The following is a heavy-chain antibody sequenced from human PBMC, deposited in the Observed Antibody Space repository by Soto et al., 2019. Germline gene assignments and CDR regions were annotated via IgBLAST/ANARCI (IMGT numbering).Heavy chain of an antibody. V-gene: IGHV1-18*01. CDR3: ARTPTIFGVATVDY. CDR2: ISAYNGNT. J-gene: IGHJ4*02. Sequence: GASVKVSCKAPGYTFTSYGISWVRQAPGQGLEWMGWISAYNGNTNYAQKLQGRVTMTTDTSTSTAYMELRSLRSDDTAVYYCARTPTIFGVATVDYWGQGTLVTVSS. CDR1: GYTFTSYG. D-gene: IGHD3-3*01.